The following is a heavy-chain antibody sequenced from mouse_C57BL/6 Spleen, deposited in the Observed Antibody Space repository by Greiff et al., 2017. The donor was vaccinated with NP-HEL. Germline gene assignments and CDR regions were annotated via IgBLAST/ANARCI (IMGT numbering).Heavy chain of an antibody. CDR2: INPNNGGT. CDR3: AREGTVEGYFDY. CDR1: GYTFTDYN. Sequence: VQLKESGPELVKPGASVKIPCKASGYTFTDYNMDWVKQSHGKSLEWIGDINPNNGGTIYNQKFKGKATLTVDKSSSTAYMELRSLTSEDTAVYYCAREGTVEGYFDYWGQGTTLTVSS. J-gene: IGHJ2*01. D-gene: IGHD1-1*01. V-gene: IGHV1-18*01.